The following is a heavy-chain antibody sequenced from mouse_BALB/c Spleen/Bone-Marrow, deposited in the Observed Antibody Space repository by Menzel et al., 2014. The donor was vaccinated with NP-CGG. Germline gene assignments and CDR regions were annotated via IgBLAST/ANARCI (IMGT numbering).Heavy chain of an antibody. D-gene: IGHD2-12*01. CDR3: ARNSDHYSLDY. J-gene: IGHJ4*01. Sequence: QVQLQQSGPGLVQPSQSLSITCTVSGFSLTHYTIYWIRQSPGKGLEWLGVVWTGGSTDYNATFISRLNITKDNSESQVFFKMTSLEPTDTAIYYCARNSDHYSLDYWGQGTSVTVSS. CDR1: GFSLTHYT. V-gene: IGHV2-2*02. CDR2: VWTGGST.